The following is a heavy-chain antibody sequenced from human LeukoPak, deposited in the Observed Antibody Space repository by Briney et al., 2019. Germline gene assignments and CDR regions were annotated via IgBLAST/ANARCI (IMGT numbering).Heavy chain of an antibody. CDR3: ATSIVGLTYDEHFQH. D-gene: IGHD1-26*01. Sequence: GGSLRLSCAASGFAVSSNHMNWDRQAPGKGLEWVAVIFNGGSTYYADSVKGRFTISRDNSKNTVYLQMNSLRAEDTAVYYCATSIVGLTYDEHFQHWGQGTLVTVSS. CDR1: GFAVSSNH. V-gene: IGHV3-53*01. J-gene: IGHJ1*01. CDR2: IFNGGST.